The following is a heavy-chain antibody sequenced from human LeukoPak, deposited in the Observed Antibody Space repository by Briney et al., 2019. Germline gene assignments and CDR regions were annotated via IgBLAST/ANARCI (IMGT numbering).Heavy chain of an antibody. CDR2: IDDVGINF. CDR3: VRGPARGYYDGSGYDFDY. CDR1: GFTFRNFG. Sequence: GGSLRLSCAASGFTFRNFGMHWVRQAPGKGLEWVTFIDDVGINFYYVNSVKGRFAISRDNSKNTLYLQMSSLESEDTAVYYCVRGPARGYYDGSGYDFDYWGQGTLVTVSS. D-gene: IGHD3-22*01. V-gene: IGHV3-30*02. J-gene: IGHJ4*02.